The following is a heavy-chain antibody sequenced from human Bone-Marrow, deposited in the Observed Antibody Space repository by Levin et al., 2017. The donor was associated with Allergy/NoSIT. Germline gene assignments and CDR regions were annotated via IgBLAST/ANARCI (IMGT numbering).Heavy chain of an antibody. Sequence: SVKVSCKISGGTFNSYVISWVRQASGQGLEWMGGIIPILDTADYAQKFQSRLTITADESTSTAYMELSSLRSEDTAVYYCARDQRPSASYYNSYYYGMDVWGQGTTVTVSS. CDR1: GGTFNSYV. V-gene: IGHV1-69*13. CDR3: ARDQRPSASYYNSYYYGMDV. D-gene: IGHD3-10*01. J-gene: IGHJ6*02. CDR2: IIPILDTA.